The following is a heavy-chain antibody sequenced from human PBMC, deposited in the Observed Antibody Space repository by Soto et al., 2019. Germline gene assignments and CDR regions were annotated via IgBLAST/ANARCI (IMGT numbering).Heavy chain of an antibody. CDR3: ARDRSVVVASDDYYYYMDV. D-gene: IGHD2-15*01. V-gene: IGHV4-61*01. CDR2: IYYSGST. Sequence: SETLSLTCTVSGGSVSSGSYYWSWIRQPPGKGLEWIGYIYYSGSTNYNPSLKSRVTISVDTSKNQFSLKLSSVTAADTAVYYCARDRSVVVASDDYYYYMDVWGKGTTVTVSS. CDR1: GGSVSSGSYY. J-gene: IGHJ6*03.